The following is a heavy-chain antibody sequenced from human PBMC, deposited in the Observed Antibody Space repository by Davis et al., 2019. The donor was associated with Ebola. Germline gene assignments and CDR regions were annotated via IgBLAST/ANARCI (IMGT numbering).Heavy chain of an antibody. V-gene: IGHV1-18*01. D-gene: IGHD2-2*01. CDR3: ARGIVVVPAAHAGWFDP. CDR1: GYTFTSYG. CDR2: ISAYNGNT. Sequence: AASVKVSCKASGYTFTSYGISWVRQAPGQGLEWVGWISAYNGNTNYAQKLQGRVTMTTDTSTSTAYMELRSLRSDDTAVYYCARGIVVVPAAHAGWFDPWGQGTLVTVSS. J-gene: IGHJ5*02.